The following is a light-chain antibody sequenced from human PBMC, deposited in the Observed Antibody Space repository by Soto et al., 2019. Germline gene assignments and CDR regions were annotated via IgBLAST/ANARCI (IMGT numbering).Light chain of an antibody. Sequence: QSVLTQPPSVSGAPGQRVTISCIGTTSNIGAGFDVHWYQQFPGTAPKLLIYGGTTRPSGVPDRFSGSQSGTSASLAITGLQPGAEDDYDCQSYDSSMSGAWVFGGGTKLTVL. CDR1: TSNIGAGFD. V-gene: IGLV1-40*01. CDR3: QSYDSSMSGAWV. J-gene: IGLJ3*02. CDR2: GGT.